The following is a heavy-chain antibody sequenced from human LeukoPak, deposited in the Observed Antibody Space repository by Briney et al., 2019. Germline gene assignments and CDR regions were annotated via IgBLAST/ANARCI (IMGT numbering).Heavy chain of an antibody. D-gene: IGHD3-22*01. CDR2: INSDGSST. J-gene: IGHJ4*02. CDR3: ASLYSSGYYYFDY. V-gene: IGHV3-74*01. Sequence: GGSLRLSCAASGFTFSSYWMHWVRQAPGKGLVWVARINSDGSSTSYADSVTGRFTLSSENAKTTMYLQMNSLSGEDAAVYYCASLYSSGYYYFDYWGQGTLVTVSS. CDR1: GFTFSSYW.